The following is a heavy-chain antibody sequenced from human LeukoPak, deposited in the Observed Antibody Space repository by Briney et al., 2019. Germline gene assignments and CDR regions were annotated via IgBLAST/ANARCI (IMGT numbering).Heavy chain of an antibody. J-gene: IGHJ5*02. Sequence: PSETLSLTCTVSGGSISSYYWSWIRQPPGKGLEWIGYIYYSGSTNYNPSLKSRVTISVDTSKNQFSLKLSSVTAADTAVYYCARVGPKLRYIDWLLVWFDPWGQGTLVTVSS. D-gene: IGHD3-9*01. CDR2: IYYSGST. CDR3: ARVGPKLRYIDWLLVWFDP. V-gene: IGHV4-59*01. CDR1: GGSISSYY.